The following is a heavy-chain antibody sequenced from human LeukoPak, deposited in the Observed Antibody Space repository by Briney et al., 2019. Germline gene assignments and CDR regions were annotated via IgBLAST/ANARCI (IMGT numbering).Heavy chain of an antibody. D-gene: IGHD6-6*01. CDR2: FRSKANSYAT. Sequence: GGSLKLSCAASGFTFSGSAMHWVRQASGKGLEWVGRFRSKANSYATAYAASVKGRFTISRDDSKNTAYLQMNSLKTEDTAVYYCSRPTFGAARPEADYWGQGTLVTASS. CDR1: GFTFSGSA. V-gene: IGHV3-73*01. J-gene: IGHJ4*02. CDR3: SRPTFGAARPEADY.